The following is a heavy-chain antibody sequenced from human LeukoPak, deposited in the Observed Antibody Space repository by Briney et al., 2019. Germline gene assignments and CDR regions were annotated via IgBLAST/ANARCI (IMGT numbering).Heavy chain of an antibody. CDR1: GGSISSGGYY. V-gene: IGHV4-31*03. D-gene: IGHD3-22*01. J-gene: IGHJ4*02. Sequence: PSETLSLTCTVSGGSISSGGYYWSWIRQHPGKGLEWIGYIYYSGSTYYNPSLKSRVTISVDTSKNQFSLKLSSVTAADTAVYYCARTSYYDSSGYYSVFDYWGQGTLVTVSS. CDR2: IYYSGST. CDR3: ARTSYYDSSGYYSVFDY.